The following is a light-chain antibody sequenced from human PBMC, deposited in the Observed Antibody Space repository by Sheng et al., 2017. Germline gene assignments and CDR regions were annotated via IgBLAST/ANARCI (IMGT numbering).Light chain of an antibody. J-gene: IGKJ1*01. CDR2: SAS. V-gene: IGKV1-39*01. CDR1: ESLSSF. CDR3: QQSYSNTWT. Sequence: DIQMTQSPSSLSASVGDRVTITCRASESLSSFLNWYQHKPGKAPELLIYSASSLQSGVPSRFSGLGSGTDFSLIISSLQPEDFATYYCQQSYSNTWTFGQGTKVEIK.